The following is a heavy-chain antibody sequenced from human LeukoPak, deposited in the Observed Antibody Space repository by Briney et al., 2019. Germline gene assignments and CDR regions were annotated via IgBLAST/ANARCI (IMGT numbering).Heavy chain of an antibody. Sequence: PGGSLRLSCAASGFTFSSYAMSWVRQAPGKGLEWVANIKQDGSEKYYVDSVKGRFTISRDNAKNSLYLQMNSLRAEDTAVYYCARDRSGWIAAAGSLDYWGQGTLVTVSS. CDR3: ARDRSGWIAAAGSLDY. CDR2: IKQDGSEK. D-gene: IGHD6-13*01. J-gene: IGHJ4*02. V-gene: IGHV3-7*01. CDR1: GFTFSSYA.